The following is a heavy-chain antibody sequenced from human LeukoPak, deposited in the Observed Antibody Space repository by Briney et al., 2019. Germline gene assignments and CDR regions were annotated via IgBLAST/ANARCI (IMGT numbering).Heavy chain of an antibody. CDR1: GYTFTGYY. J-gene: IGHJ4*02. D-gene: IGHD3-22*01. V-gene: IGHV1-2*02. CDR2: INPNSGGT. Sequence: GASVKVSCKASGYTFTGYYMHWVRQAPGQGLEWIGWINPNSGGTNYAQKFQGRVTMTRDTSISTAYMELSRLRSDDTAVYYCASRGDSSGYPLTYWGQGTLVTVSS. CDR3: ASRGDSSGYPLTY.